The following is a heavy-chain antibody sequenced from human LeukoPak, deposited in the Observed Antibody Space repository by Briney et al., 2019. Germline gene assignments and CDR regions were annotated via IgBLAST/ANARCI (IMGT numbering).Heavy chain of an antibody. Sequence: ASVRVSCKASGYTFTSYYMHWVRQAPGQGLEWMGIINPSGGSTSYAQKFQGRVTMTRDMSTSTVYMELSSLRSEDTAVHYCARETDVAYFDYWGQGTLVTVSS. V-gene: IGHV1-46*01. D-gene: IGHD2-21*01. CDR2: INPSGGST. J-gene: IGHJ4*02. CDR1: GYTFTSYY. CDR3: ARETDVAYFDY.